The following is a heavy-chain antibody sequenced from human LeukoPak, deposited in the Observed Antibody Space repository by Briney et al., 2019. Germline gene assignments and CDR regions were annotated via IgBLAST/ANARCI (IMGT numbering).Heavy chain of an antibody. Sequence: GGSLRLSCAASGFTFSSYAMSWVRQAPGKGLEWVSAISGSGGSTYYADSVKGRFTISRDNSKNTLYLQTNSLRAKDTAVYYCAKTKRSGPAHFDYWGQGTLVTVSS. CDR1: GFTFSSYA. CDR2: ISGSGGST. CDR3: AKTKRSGPAHFDY. J-gene: IGHJ4*02. V-gene: IGHV3-23*01. D-gene: IGHD3-10*01.